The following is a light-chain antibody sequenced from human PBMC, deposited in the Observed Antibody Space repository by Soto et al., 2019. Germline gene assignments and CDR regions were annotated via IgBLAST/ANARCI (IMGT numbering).Light chain of an antibody. CDR2: GAS. CDR3: QYYGSSAWT. Sequence: EIVLTRSPGTLSLSQGARVTLSCRASQNVRTNYLAWYQPKPGQAPRLLIYGASTRASGIPERFSGSGSGTDFTLTISRLEPEDFAVYYCQYYGSSAWTFGHGTKVDI. J-gene: IGKJ1*01. CDR1: QNVRTNY. V-gene: IGKV3-20*01.